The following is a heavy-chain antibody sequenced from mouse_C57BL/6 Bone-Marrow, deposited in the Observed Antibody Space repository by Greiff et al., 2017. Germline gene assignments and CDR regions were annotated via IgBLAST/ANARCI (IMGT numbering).Heavy chain of an antibody. CDR3: ARDDGSSYGYFDY. J-gene: IGHJ2*01. CDR2: ISDGGRYT. CDR1: GFTFSSYA. V-gene: IGHV5-4*01. Sequence: EVMLVESGGGLVKPGASLKLSCAASGFTFSSYALSWVRQTPEKRLEWVATISDGGRYTYYPDNVKGRFTISRDNAKNTRYLQLSHLKSEDTALYYCARDDGSSYGYFDYWGQGTTLTVSS. D-gene: IGHD1-1*01.